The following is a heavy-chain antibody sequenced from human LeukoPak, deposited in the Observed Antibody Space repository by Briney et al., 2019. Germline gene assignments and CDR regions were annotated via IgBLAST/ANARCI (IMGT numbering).Heavy chain of an antibody. CDR2: IYYSGST. Sequence: SETLSLTCTVSGGSISSYYWSWIRQPPGKGLEWIGYIYYSGSTNYNPSLKSRVTISVDTSKNQFSLKLSSVTAADTAVYYCARDQARYYYDSSGYFCDYWGQGTLVTVSS. V-gene: IGHV4-59*01. CDR3: ARDQARYYYDSSGYFCDY. D-gene: IGHD3-22*01. CDR1: GGSISSYY. J-gene: IGHJ4*02.